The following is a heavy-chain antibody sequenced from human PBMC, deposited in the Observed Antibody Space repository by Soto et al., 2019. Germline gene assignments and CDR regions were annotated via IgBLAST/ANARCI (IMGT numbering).Heavy chain of an antibody. CDR2: IKSKNDGGTT. J-gene: IGHJ1*01. D-gene: IGHD4-17*01. CDR1: GFTFTNAW. Sequence: PGGSLRISCAASGFTFTNAWMSWVRQAPGKGLEWVGRIKSKNDGGTTDYAAPVKGRFTISRDDSKNTLYLQMNSLKTEDTAVFYCTISRVTYGAEYFQHWGQGTLVTVSS. V-gene: IGHV3-15*01. CDR3: TISRVTYGAEYFQH.